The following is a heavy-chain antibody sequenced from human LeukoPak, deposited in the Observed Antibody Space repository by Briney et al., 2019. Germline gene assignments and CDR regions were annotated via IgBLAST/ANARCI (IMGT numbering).Heavy chain of an antibody. D-gene: IGHD3-22*01. J-gene: IGHJ1*01. CDR2: IWYDGSNK. Sequence: GRSLRLSCAASGFTFSSYGMHWVRQAPGKGLEWVAVIWYDGSNKYYADSVKGRFTISRDNSKNTPYQQMNSLRAEDTAVYYCARPRYYYDSSGYYAEYFQHWGQGTLVTVSS. V-gene: IGHV3-33*01. CDR1: GFTFSSYG. CDR3: ARPRYYYDSSGYYAEYFQH.